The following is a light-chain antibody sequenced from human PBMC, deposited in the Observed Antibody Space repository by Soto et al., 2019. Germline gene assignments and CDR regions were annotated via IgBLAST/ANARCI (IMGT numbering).Light chain of an antibody. Sequence: EIVMTRSPATLSVSPGERATLSCRASQSVGSNLAWYQQKPGQAPRLLMYGASTRATGIPARFSGSGSGAEFTLTISSLQSEDFAVYYCQQYNNRPPWTFGQGTKVEIK. CDR2: GAS. V-gene: IGKV3-15*01. CDR3: QQYNNRPPWT. CDR1: QSVGSN. J-gene: IGKJ1*01.